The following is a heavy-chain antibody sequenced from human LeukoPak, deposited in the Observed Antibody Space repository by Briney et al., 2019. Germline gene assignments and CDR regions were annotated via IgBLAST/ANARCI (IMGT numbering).Heavy chain of an antibody. CDR2: ISAYNGNT. V-gene: IGHV1-18*01. CDR1: GYTFTSNG. J-gene: IGHJ5*02. D-gene: IGHD3-10*01. CDR3: ARDGSGSYYKTLNWFDP. Sequence: ASVKVTCKASGYTFTSNGISWVRQAPGQGLERMGWISAYNGNTNYAQKLQGRVTMTTDTSTSTAYMELRSLRSDDTAVYYCARDGSGSYYKTLNWFDPWGQGTLVTVSS.